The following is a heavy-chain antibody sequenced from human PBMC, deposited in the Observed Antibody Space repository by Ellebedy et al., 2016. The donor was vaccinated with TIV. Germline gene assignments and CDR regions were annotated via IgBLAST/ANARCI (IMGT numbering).Heavy chain of an antibody. Sequence: GGSLRLXCAASGFTFGNYAMSWVRQAPGKGLEWVSVISADGGNTYLADSVKGRFTISRDNSKNTLYLQMNSLRAEDTAVYYCARDGTRPIYSSGAYWGQGTLVTVSS. CDR1: GFTFGNYA. V-gene: IGHV3-23*01. CDR3: ARDGTRPIYSSGAY. D-gene: IGHD6-25*01. J-gene: IGHJ4*02. CDR2: ISADGGNT.